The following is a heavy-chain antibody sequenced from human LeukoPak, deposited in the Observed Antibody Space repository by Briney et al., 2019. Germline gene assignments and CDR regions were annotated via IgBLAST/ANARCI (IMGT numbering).Heavy chain of an antibody. D-gene: IGHD3-3*01. J-gene: IGHJ6*02. CDR1: GYTFTKYD. Sequence: ASVTVSFKASGYTFTKYDINWVRQAAGQGGEWMGWMNPKSGNTGYAQKFQGRGTITRNTSISTAYMELGSLRSEDTAVYYCARGSFWSVNDGMDVWGQGTTVTVSS. CDR2: MNPKSGNT. CDR3: ARGSFWSVNDGMDV. V-gene: IGHV1-8*03.